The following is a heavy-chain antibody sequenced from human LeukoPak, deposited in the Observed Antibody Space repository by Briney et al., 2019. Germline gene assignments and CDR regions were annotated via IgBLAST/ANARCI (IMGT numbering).Heavy chain of an antibody. CDR2: ISSTSAYI. Sequence: GGSLRLSCAASGFTFTTYGMNWVRQAPGKGLEWVSSISSTSAYIFYADSVKGRFTISRDNANNSLFLHMNSLTAEDMAVYYCARTTVGSMDVWGQETTVTVSS. J-gene: IGHJ6*02. V-gene: IGHV3-21*01. CDR3: ARTTVGSMDV. D-gene: IGHD1-26*01. CDR1: GFTFTTYG.